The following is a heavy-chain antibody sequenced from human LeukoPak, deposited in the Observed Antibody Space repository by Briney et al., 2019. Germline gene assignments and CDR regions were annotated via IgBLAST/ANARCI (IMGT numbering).Heavy chain of an antibody. D-gene: IGHD1-14*01. Sequence: PGGSLRLSCAASGFPFSGYEMNWVRQAPGKGLEWVSYISSSGDSIYYADSVKGRFTVSRDNAKKSLYLHMNSLRDDDTAVYYCARGTGLDYWGQGTLVTVSS. CDR3: ARGTGLDY. V-gene: IGHV3-48*03. CDR2: ISSSGDSI. CDR1: GFPFSGYE. J-gene: IGHJ4*02.